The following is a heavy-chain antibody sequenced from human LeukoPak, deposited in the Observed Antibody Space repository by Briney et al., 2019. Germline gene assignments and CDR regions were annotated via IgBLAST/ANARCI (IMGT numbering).Heavy chain of an antibody. CDR2: IKQDGSEK. V-gene: IGHV3-7*03. Sequence: QTGGSLRLSCAASGFTFSTYRMTWVRQAPGKGLEWVASIKQDGSEKHYVDSVKGRFTISRDNAKNSLYLQMNSLRAEDTAVYYCAKDRGGSYFDYWGQGTLVTVSS. CDR3: AKDRGGSYFDY. CDR1: GFTFSTYR. D-gene: IGHD5-24*01. J-gene: IGHJ4*02.